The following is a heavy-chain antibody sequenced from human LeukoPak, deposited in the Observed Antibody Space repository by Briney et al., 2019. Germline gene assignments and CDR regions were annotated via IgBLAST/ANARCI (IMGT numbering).Heavy chain of an antibody. CDR2: IYYSGST. CDR3: ARDSRSYYASSGYYGTFDY. V-gene: IGHV4-31*03. J-gene: IGHJ4*02. Sequence: SETLSLTCTVSGGSISSGGYYWSWIRQHPGKGLEWIGYIYYSGSTYYNPSLKSRVTISVDTSKNQFSLKLSSVTAADTAVYYCARDSRSYYASSGYYGTFDYWGQGTLVTVSS. CDR1: GGSISSGGYY. D-gene: IGHD3-22*01.